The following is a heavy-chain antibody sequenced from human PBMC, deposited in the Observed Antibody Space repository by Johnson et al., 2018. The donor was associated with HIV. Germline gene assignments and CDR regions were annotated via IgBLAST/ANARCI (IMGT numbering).Heavy chain of an antibody. CDR3: ARDRAPREVVTDAFDI. CDR2: IYSGGST. D-gene: IGHD4-23*01. V-gene: IGHV3-NL1*01. Sequence: QVQLVESGGGVLRPGASLRLSCEGFGFIFDDYGLNWVRQGPGKGLEWVSVIYSGGSTYYADSVKGRFTISRDNSKNTLYLQMNSLRAEDTAVYYCARDRAPREVVTDAFDIWGQGTMVTVSS. CDR1: GFIFDDYG. J-gene: IGHJ3*02.